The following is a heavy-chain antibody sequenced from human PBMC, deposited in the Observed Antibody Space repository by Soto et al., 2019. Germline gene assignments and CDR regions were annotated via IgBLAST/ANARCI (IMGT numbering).Heavy chain of an antibody. CDR1: GYTFTGYY. D-gene: IGHD6-13*01. CDR3: ARAGVAAAGTPYYYYGMDV. CDR2: INPNSGGT. Sequence: ASVKVSCKASGYTFTGYYMHWVRQAPGQGLDWMGWINPNSGGTNYAQKFQGWVTMTRDTSISTAYMELSRLRSDDTAVYYCARAGVAAAGTPYYYYGMDVWGQGTTVTVSS. J-gene: IGHJ6*02. V-gene: IGHV1-2*04.